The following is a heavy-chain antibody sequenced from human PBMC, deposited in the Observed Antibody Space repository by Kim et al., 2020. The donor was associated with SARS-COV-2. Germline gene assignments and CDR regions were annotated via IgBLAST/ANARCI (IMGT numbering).Heavy chain of an antibody. D-gene: IGHD5-12*01. Sequence: GGSLRLSCAASGFTFSSYGIHWVRQAPGKGLEWVAVISYDGSNKYYTDSVKGRFTISRDNSKNTLYLQMNSLRVDDTAVYYCAKGDAWLQLPQPRNYYYYYGMDVWGHGTTVTVSS. CDR1: GFTFSSYG. CDR2: ISYDGSNK. V-gene: IGHV3-30*18. J-gene: IGHJ6*02. CDR3: AKGDAWLQLPQPRNYYYYYGMDV.